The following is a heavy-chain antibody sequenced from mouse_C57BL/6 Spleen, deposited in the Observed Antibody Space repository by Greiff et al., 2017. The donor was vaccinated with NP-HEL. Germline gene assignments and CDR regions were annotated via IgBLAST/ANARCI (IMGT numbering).Heavy chain of an antibody. D-gene: IGHD2-5*01. CDR1: GYTFTDYY. V-gene: IGHV1-76*01. Sequence: VQLQESGAELVRPGASVKLSCKASGYTFTDYYINWVKQRPGQGLEWIARIYPGSGNTYYNEKFKGKATLTAEKSSSTAYMQLSSLTSEDSAVYFCARDSNYSFAYWGQGTLVTVSA. CDR2: IYPGSGNT. J-gene: IGHJ3*01. CDR3: ARDSNYSFAY.